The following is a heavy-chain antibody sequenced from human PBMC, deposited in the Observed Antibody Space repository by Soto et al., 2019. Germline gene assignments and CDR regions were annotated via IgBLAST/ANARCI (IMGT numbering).Heavy chain of an antibody. CDR1: GDSISSNNYY. CDR3: ARRQLLWFGEFLDY. J-gene: IGHJ4*02. Sequence: NPSETLSLTCTVSGDSISSNNYYWGWIRQPPGKGLEWIGSMYHSGNTYHNPSLKSRVTISVDTSKNQFSLKLSSVTAADTAVYYCARRQLLWFGEFLDYWGQG. V-gene: IGHV4-39*01. D-gene: IGHD3-10*01. CDR2: MYHSGNT.